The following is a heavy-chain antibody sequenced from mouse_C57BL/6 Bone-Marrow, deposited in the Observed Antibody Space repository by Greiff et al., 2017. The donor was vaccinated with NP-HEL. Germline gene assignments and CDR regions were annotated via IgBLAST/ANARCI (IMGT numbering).Heavy chain of an antibody. D-gene: IGHD2-1*01. V-gene: IGHV5-6*02. CDR3: AREDYGNYGGYFDV. CDR2: ISSGGSYT. J-gene: IGHJ1*03. CDR1: GFTFSSYG. Sequence: EVKLVESGGDLVKPGGSLKLSCAASGFTFSSYGMSWVRQTPDKRLEWVATISSGGSYTYYPDSVKGRFTISRDNAKNTLYLQMSSLKSEDTAMYYCAREDYGNYGGYFDVWGTGTTVTVSS.